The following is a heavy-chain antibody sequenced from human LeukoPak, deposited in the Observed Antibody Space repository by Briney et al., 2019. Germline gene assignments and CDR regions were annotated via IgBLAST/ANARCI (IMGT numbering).Heavy chain of an antibody. J-gene: IGHJ4*02. CDR3: ASQYYVILTGYYTGKYYFDY. CDR2: IYHSGST. CDR1: GYSISSGYY. Sequence: SETLSLTCAVSGYSISSGYYWGWIRQPPGKGLEWIGSIYHSGSTYYNPSLKSRVTISVDTSKNQFSLKLSSVTAADTAVYYCASQYYVILTGYYTGKYYFDYWGQGTLVTVSS. V-gene: IGHV4-38-2*01. D-gene: IGHD3-9*01.